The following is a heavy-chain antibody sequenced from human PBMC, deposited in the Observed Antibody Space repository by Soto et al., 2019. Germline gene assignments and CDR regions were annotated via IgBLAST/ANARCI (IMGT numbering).Heavy chain of an antibody. Sequence: QVQLVQSGAEVKKPGSSVKVSCKASGGTFSSYAISWVRQAPGQGLEWMGGIIPIFGTANYAQKFQGRVTITADESTSTVYMELSSLRSEDTAVYYCARANSGYDSYYYYGMDVWGQGTTVTVSS. CDR2: IIPIFGTA. V-gene: IGHV1-69*01. CDR3: ARANSGYDSYYYYGMDV. D-gene: IGHD5-12*01. J-gene: IGHJ6*02. CDR1: GGTFSSYA.